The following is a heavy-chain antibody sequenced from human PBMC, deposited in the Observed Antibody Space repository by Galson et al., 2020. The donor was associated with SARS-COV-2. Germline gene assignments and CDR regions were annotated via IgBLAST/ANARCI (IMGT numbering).Heavy chain of an antibody. J-gene: IGHJ4*02. V-gene: IGHV4-61*09. D-gene: IGHD5-12*01. CDR2: VHTSGRT. CDR3: ARDQGGYDFQAIDY. Sequence: SETLSLTCTVSGGSISSGSYYWSWIRQPAGEGLEWIGHVHTSGRTNYNPSLKSRVTISVDASKNQFSLRVRSVTAADTAVYYCARDQGGYDFQAIDYWGQGTLVTVSS. CDR1: GGSISSGSYY.